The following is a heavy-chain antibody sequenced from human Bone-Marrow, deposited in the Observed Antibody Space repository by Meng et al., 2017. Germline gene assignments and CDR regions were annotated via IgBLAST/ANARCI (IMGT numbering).Heavy chain of an antibody. J-gene: IGHJ6*02. V-gene: IGHV1-18*04. CDR2: ISAYNGNT. CDR3: ARVWAAMVIGSNYYGMDV. CDR1: GYNFPDYW. Sequence: ASVKVSCKPSGYNFPDYWLHWVRRAPGQGLEWMGWISAYNGNTNYAQKLQGRVTMTTDTSTSTAYMELRSLRSDDTAVYYCARVWAAMVIGSNYYGMDVWGQGTTVTVSS. D-gene: IGHD5-18*01.